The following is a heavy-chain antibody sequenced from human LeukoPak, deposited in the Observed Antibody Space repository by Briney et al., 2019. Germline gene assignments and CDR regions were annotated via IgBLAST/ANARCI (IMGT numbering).Heavy chain of an antibody. CDR1: GGSISSYY. V-gene: IGHV4-59*08. D-gene: IGHD1-7*01. CDR2: IYYSGGT. Sequence: PSETLSLTCTVSGGSISSYYWSWIRQPPGKGLEWIGYIYYSGGTNYNPSLKSRVTISVDTSKNQFSLKLSSVTAADTAVYYCAGALTGTGFDPWGQGTLVTVSS. CDR3: AGALTGTGFDP. J-gene: IGHJ5*02.